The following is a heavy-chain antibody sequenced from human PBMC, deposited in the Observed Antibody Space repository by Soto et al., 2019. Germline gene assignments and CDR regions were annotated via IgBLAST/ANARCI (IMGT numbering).Heavy chain of an antibody. D-gene: IGHD2-2*01. CDR1: GGSISSGPYS. J-gene: IGHJ6*02. V-gene: IGHV4-39*01. Sequence: QLQLLESGPGLVKPSETLSLTCSVSGGSISSGPYSWGWIRQPPGKGLEWIGTFHYSGRTYYSPSLESRVTLSVDTSKSQFSLKVSSVTAADTAVFYCARLAGYCSGTSCYGYYRMDVWGQGTTVTVSS. CDR2: FHYSGRT. CDR3: ARLAGYCSGTSCYGYYRMDV.